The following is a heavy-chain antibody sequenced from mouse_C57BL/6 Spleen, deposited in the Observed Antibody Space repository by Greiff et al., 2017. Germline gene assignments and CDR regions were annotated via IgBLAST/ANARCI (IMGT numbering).Heavy chain of an antibody. CDR1: GFSFTSYG. Sequence: VQLQQPGPGLVKPSQSLSITCKVSGFSFTSYGVHWVRQSPGQGLEWLGVIWSGGSTDYNDAFISSLSIRNVNSKSQVFIKMNSLQADDTAVYYWSRRDWVYYAMDYWGQGTSVTVSS. CDR2: IWSGGST. J-gene: IGHJ4*01. V-gene: IGHV2-2*01. CDR3: SRRDWVYYAMDY. D-gene: IGHD4-1*01.